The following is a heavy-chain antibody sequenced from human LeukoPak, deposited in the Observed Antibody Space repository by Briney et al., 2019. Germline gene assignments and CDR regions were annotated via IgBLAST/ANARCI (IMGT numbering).Heavy chain of an antibody. CDR2: ISGSGGST. CDR1: GFTFSSYA. Sequence: HPGGSLRLSCAASGFTFSSYAMSWVRQAPGKGLEWVSAISGSGGSTYYADSVKGRFTISRDNSKNTLYLQMNSLRAEDTAVYYCAKTGEWHDAFDIWGQGTMVTVSS. D-gene: IGHD7-27*01. J-gene: IGHJ3*02. CDR3: AKTGEWHDAFDI. V-gene: IGHV3-23*01.